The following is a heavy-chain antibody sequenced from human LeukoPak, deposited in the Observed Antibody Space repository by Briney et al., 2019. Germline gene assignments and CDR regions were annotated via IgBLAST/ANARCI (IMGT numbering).Heavy chain of an antibody. CDR3: ARGYRTGGMTIFAY. J-gene: IGHJ4*02. CDR1: GYTFTGYY. Sequence: GASVNVSCKASGYTFTGYYMQWVRQAPGQGLEWMGWINPNSGDTNYAQKFQGRVTMTRDTSISTAYMELSSLRSDDTAVYFCARGYRTGGMTIFAYWGQGTLVTVSS. D-gene: IGHD3-3*01. CDR2: INPNSGDT. V-gene: IGHV1-2*02.